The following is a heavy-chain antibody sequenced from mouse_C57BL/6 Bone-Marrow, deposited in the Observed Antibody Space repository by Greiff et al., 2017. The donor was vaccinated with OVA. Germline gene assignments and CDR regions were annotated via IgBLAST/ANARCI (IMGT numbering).Heavy chain of an antibody. V-gene: IGHV1-22*01. D-gene: IGHD2-3*01. CDR1: GYKFTDYN. Sequence: EVQLQQSGPELVKPGASVKMSCKASGYKFTDYNMHWVKQSHGKSLEWIGYINPNNGGTSYNQKFKGKATLTVNKSSSTAYMELRSLTSEDSAVYYCARHGYYVYYAMDYWGQGTSVTVSS. J-gene: IGHJ4*01. CDR2: INPNNGGT. CDR3: ARHGYYVYYAMDY.